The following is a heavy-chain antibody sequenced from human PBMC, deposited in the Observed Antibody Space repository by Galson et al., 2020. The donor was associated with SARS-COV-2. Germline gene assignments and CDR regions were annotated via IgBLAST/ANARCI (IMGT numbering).Heavy chain of an antibody. D-gene: IGHD6-19*01. V-gene: IGHV3-7*01. CDR2: IKGDGSET. CDR1: GFTFNDFC. Sequence: GGSLSLSCEVSGFTFNDFCMSWFRQPPGKGLEWVANIKGDGSETNYADFVKGRVSISRDNGVNSLYLQMNSLRVEDSAGYYCSGEGWQGGYWGQGTRVTVSS. CDR3: SGEGWQGGY. J-gene: IGHJ4*02.